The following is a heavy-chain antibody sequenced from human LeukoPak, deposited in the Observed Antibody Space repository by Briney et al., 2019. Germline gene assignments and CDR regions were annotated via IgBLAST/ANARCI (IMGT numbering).Heavy chain of an antibody. J-gene: IGHJ3*02. CDR2: ISSSSSYI. Sequence: GGSLRLSCAASGFTFSSYTMNWVRQAPGKGLEWVSPISSSSSYIYYAASVKGRFTISRDNAKNSLYLQMNSLRAEDTAVYYCARDTYDILTGYYKWAFDIWGQGTMVTVSS. CDR1: GFTFSSYT. V-gene: IGHV3-21*06. CDR3: ARDTYDILTGYYKWAFDI. D-gene: IGHD3-9*01.